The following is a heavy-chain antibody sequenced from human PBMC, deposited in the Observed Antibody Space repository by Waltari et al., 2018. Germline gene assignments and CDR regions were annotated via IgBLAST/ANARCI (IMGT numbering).Heavy chain of an antibody. V-gene: IGHV4-38-2*01. CDR3: MRQVLGYCTSAACRRLES. CDR2: VYYDGTT. CDR1: VYALNSGFY. Sequence: QLQLKESGPGLLKASETLSLTSDVSVYALNSGFYWGWIRQSPGKGLEWIATVYYDGTTFYDPSLVSRATTTMDTAKNQFSLTLESVTAADTAVYYCMRQVLGYCTSAACRRLESWGQGTLVTVSP. J-gene: IGHJ4*02. D-gene: IGHD2-8*01.